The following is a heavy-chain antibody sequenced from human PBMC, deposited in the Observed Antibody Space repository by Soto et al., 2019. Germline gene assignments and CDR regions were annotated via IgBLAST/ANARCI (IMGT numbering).Heavy chain of an antibody. J-gene: IGHJ6*02. V-gene: IGHV3-30-3*01. CDR2: ISYDGSNK. CDR3: ARGGLKSVAAPYYYYYGMDV. D-gene: IGHD6-19*01. Sequence: GGSLRLSCAASGFTFSSYAMHWVRQAPGKGLEWVAVISYDGSNKYYASSGKGRFTISRDNSKNTLYLQMNSLGAEDTAVYYCARGGLKSVAAPYYYYYGMDVWGQGTTVTVSS. CDR1: GFTFSSYA.